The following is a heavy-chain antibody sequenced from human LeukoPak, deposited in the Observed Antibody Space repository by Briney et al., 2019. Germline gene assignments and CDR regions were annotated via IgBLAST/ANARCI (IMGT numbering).Heavy chain of an antibody. Sequence: TGGSLTLSCAASGFTSSSYWMHWVRHAPGQGLDRVSYISSSSSTIYYADSVKGRFTISRDNAKNSLYLQMNSLRAEDMAVYYCARSRSGSYYAFEGAFDIWGQGTMVTVSS. J-gene: IGHJ3*02. CDR3: ARSRSGSYYAFEGAFDI. CDR2: ISSSSSTI. V-gene: IGHV3-48*01. CDR1: GFTSSSYW. D-gene: IGHD1-26*01.